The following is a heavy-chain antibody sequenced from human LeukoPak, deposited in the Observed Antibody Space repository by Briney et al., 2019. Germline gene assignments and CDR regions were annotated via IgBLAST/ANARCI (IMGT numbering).Heavy chain of an antibody. CDR3: AKSITGTNSAIGY. Sequence: PGGSLRLSCAASGFTVSSNYMSWVRQAPGKGLEWVSVIYSGGSTYYADSVKGRFTISRDNSKNTLYLQMNSLKAEDTAVYYCAKSITGTNSAIGYWGQGTLVTVSS. CDR1: GFTVSSNY. D-gene: IGHD1/OR15-1a*01. CDR2: IYSGGST. J-gene: IGHJ4*02. V-gene: IGHV3-53*01.